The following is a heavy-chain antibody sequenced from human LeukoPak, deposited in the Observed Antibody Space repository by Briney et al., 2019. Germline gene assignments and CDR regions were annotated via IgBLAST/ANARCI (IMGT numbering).Heavy chain of an antibody. CDR2: VYSSGST. CDR3: AKTIRDWSANDAFHI. CDR1: GGSISGYY. Sequence: SETLSLTCTVSGGSISGYYWTWIRQPPGKRLEWIGYVYSSGSTNYNPSLKSRVTISVDTSKNQFSLNLRSVTAADTAVYYCAKTIRDWSANDAFHIWGQGTMVTVSS. D-gene: IGHD3/OR15-3a*01. J-gene: IGHJ3*02. V-gene: IGHV4-59*01.